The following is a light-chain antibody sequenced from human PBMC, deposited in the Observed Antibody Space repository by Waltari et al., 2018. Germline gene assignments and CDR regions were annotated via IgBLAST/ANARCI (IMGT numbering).Light chain of an antibody. J-gene: IGKJ2*01. Sequence: DIQITQSPSSLSASVGDRVTMTCQSSQDISNYLNWYQQKPGKAPKLLIYDASNLETGVPSRVSGSGYGTDFTFTISSLQPEDIATYYCQQYDDFPYTFGQGTKLEIK. CDR2: DAS. CDR3: QQYDDFPYT. V-gene: IGKV1-33*01. CDR1: QDISNY.